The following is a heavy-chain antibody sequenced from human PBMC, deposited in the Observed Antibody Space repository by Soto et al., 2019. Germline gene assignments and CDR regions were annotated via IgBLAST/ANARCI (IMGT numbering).Heavy chain of an antibody. J-gene: IGHJ4*02. V-gene: IGHV4-4*07. Sequence: QVQLQESGPGLVKPSETLSLTCSVSGGSINSYWWSWIRQPAGKGLEWIGRVYSSGTTDYNPSLNRRATMSVETSKNQFSLKLSSVTAADTAVYYCARDTGSFAYGEGYWGQGSQVTVAS. CDR2: VYSSGTT. CDR1: GGSINSYW. CDR3: ARDTGSFAYGEGY. D-gene: IGHD2-8*02.